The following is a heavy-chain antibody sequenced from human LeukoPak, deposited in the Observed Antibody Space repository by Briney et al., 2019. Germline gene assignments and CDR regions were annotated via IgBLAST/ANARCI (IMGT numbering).Heavy chain of an antibody. CDR3: AREPYVGYGMDV. CDR1: GFTVSSNY. D-gene: IGHD3-16*01. J-gene: IGHJ6*02. CDR2: IYSGDNT. V-gene: IGHV3-53*01. Sequence: GGSLRLSCVVSGFTVSSNYMSWVRQAPGKGLEWVSIIYSGDNTYYADSVKGRFTISRDNSKNTLYLQMNSLRAEDTAVYYCAREPYVGYGMDVWGQGTTVTVSS.